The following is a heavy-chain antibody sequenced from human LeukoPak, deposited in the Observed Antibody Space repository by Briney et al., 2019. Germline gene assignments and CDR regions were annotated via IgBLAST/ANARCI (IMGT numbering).Heavy chain of an antibody. V-gene: IGHV4-59*02. CDR1: GGSVTSYY. J-gene: IGHJ3*02. CDR2: IYYSGST. CDR3: ASDRTPWDAFDI. Sequence: KPSETLSLTCAVSGGSVTSYYWSWIRQPPGKGLEWIGYIYYSGSTNYNPSLKSRVTISLDTSKNQFSLTLSSVTAADTAVYYCASDRTPWDAFDIWGQGTMVTVSS. D-gene: IGHD1-14*01.